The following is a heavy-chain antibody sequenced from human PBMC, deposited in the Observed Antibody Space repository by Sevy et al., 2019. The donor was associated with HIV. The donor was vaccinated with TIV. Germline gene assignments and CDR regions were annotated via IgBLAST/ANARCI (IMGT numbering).Heavy chain of an antibody. J-gene: IGHJ6*02. D-gene: IGHD2-15*01. CDR3: GSDPCSGGSCYWRKDGMDV. CDR2: ISSSSYI. V-gene: IGHV3-21*01. CDR1: GFTFSSYS. Sequence: GGSLRLSCAASGFTFSSYSMNWVRQAPGKGLEWVSSISSSSYIYYADSVKGRFTISRDKAKNSLYLQMNSLRAEDTAVYYCGSDPCSGGSCYWRKDGMDVWGQGTTVTVSS.